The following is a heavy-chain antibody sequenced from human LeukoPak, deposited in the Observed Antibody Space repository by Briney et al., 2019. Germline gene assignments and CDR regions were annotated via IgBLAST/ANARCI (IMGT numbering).Heavy chain of an antibody. CDR1: GFTVSTNY. J-gene: IGHJ4*02. D-gene: IGHD6-19*01. Sequence: GGSLRLSCAASGFTVSTNYMSWVRLAPGKGLEWVSVIYSGGSTYYADSVKGRFTISRDNSKNTLYLQMNSLRAEDTAVYYCARENKAVAAHYFDYWGQGTLVTVSS. CDR2: IYSGGST. V-gene: IGHV3-66*01. CDR3: ARENKAVAAHYFDY.